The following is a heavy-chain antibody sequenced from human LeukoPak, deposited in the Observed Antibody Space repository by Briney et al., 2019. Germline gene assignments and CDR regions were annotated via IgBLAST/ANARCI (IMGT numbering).Heavy chain of an antibody. CDR3: ARRGGSGRSFDY. CDR1: GGSVSSGSYY. Sequence: SETLSLTCTVSGGSVSSGSYYWSWIRQPPGKGLEWIGYIHYSGSTNYNPSLKSRVTISVDTSKNQFSLKVTSVTAADTAVYYCARRGGSGRSFDYWGQGTLVTVSS. CDR2: IHYSGST. D-gene: IGHD3-10*01. V-gene: IGHV4-61*01. J-gene: IGHJ4*02.